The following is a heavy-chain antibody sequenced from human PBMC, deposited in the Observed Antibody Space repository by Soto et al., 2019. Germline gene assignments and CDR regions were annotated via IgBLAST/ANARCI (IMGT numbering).Heavy chain of an antibody. Sequence: QVQLVESGGGVVQPGRSLRLSCAASGFTFSSYGMHWVRQAPGKGLEWVAVIWYDGSNKYYADSVKGRFTISRDNSKNTLYLQMNSLRAEDTAVYYCARDKPTVTTSDAFDIWGQGTMVTVSS. V-gene: IGHV3-33*01. CDR3: ARDKPTVTTSDAFDI. D-gene: IGHD4-17*01. CDR1: GFTFSSYG. CDR2: IWYDGSNK. J-gene: IGHJ3*02.